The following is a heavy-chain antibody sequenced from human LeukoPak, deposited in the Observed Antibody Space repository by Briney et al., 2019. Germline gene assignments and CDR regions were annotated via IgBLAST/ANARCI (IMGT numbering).Heavy chain of an antibody. J-gene: IGHJ4*02. V-gene: IGHV3-74*01. CDR1: GFTFSSYW. Sequence: GGSLRLSCAASGFTFSSYWMHWVRQAPGKGLLWVSRINSDGSSTSYADSVKGRFTISRDNAKNTPYLQMNSLRAEDTAVYYCARRIAAAAAPYYFDYWGQGTLVTVSS. CDR3: ARRIAAAAAPYYFDY. CDR2: INSDGSST. D-gene: IGHD6-13*01.